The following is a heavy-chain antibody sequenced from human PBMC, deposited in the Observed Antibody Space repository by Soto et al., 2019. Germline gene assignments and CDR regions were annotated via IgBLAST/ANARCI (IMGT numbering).Heavy chain of an antibody. CDR3: VRGLVNSGH. D-gene: IGHD1-26*01. V-gene: IGHV3-74*03. CDR1: GFTFSSYW. CDR2: IDSYGSST. Sequence: EVQLVESGGGLVQPGGSLRLSCVASGFTFSSYWMHWVRQVTGKEPVWVSSIDSYGSSTKYADSVRGRFTIARDNAKNTLYLLMHSLRVEDIAVYYCVRGLVNSGHWGQGTLVTVSS. J-gene: IGHJ4*02.